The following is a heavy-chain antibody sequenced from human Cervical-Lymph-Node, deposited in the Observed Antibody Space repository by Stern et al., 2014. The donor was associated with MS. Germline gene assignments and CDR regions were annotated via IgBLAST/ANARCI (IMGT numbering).Heavy chain of an antibody. CDR3: ARLSGYCDF. D-gene: IGHD3-22*01. J-gene: IGHJ4*02. CDR1: GYSFTNYW. V-gene: IGHV5-51*01. CDR2: IYPGDSDT. Sequence: VQLVQSGAEVKKPGESLKISCKGSGYSFTNYWIGWVRQMPGKGLEWMGIIYPGDSDTRYSPAFQGQVTISADNAFTTAYLQWSSLEASDTAMYYCARLSGYCDFWGQGTLVTVSS.